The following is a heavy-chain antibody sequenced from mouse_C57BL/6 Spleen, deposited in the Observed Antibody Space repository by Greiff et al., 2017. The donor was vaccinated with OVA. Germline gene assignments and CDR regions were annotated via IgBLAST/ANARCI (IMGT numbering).Heavy chain of an antibody. CDR2: IDPSDSYT. CDR1: GYTFTSYW. D-gene: IGHD4-1*02. Sequence: QVQLQQSGAELVKPGASVKLSCKASGYTFTSYWMQWVKQRPGQGLEWIGEIDPSDSYTNYNQKFKGKATLTVDTSSSTAYMQLSSLTSEDSAVYYCATNWDENYFDYWGQGTTLTVSS. J-gene: IGHJ2*01. CDR3: ATNWDENYFDY. V-gene: IGHV1-50*01.